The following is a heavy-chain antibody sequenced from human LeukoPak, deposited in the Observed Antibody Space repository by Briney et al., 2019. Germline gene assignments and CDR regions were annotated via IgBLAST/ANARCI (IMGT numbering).Heavy chain of an antibody. CDR1: GGPISSYY. J-gene: IGHJ5*02. CDR2: IYTSGST. Sequence: SETLSLTCTVSGGPISSYYRSWIRQPAGKGLEWIGRIYTSGSTNYNPSLKSRVTMSVDTSKNQFSLKLSSVTAADTAVYYCARVNPHNWFDPWGQGTLVTVSS. V-gene: IGHV4-4*07. CDR3: ARVNPHNWFDP. D-gene: IGHD1-14*01.